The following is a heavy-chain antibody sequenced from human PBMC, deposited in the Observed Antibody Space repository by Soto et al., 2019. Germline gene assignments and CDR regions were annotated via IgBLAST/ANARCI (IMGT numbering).Heavy chain of an antibody. CDR3: ARDSTTSWYYYYGMDV. D-gene: IGHD2-2*01. J-gene: IGHJ6*02. CDR2: ISYDGSNK. Sequence: QVQLVESGGGVVQPGRSLRLSCAASGFTFSSYGMHWVRQAPGKGLEWVAVISYDGSNKYYADSVKGRFTISRDNSKNTLYLQMNRLRAEDTAVYYCARDSTTSWYYYYGMDVWGQGTTVTVSS. V-gene: IGHV3-30*03. CDR1: GFTFSSYG.